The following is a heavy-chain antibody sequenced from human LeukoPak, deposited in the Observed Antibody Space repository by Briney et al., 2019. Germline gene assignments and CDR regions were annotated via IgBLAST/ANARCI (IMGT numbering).Heavy chain of an antibody. CDR3: ARVDCRSANCYAVGLDY. J-gene: IGHJ4*02. V-gene: IGHV3-30-3*01. D-gene: IGHD2-2*01. CDR2: ISYDGNNE. CDR1: GFTFSSCA. Sequence: GGSLRLSCAASGFTFSSCAIHWVRQAPGKGLEWVAVISYDGNNEYYADSVKGRFTISRDNSKNTLYLQTNSLRPEDTAVYYCARVDCRSANCYAVGLDYWGQGTLVTVSS.